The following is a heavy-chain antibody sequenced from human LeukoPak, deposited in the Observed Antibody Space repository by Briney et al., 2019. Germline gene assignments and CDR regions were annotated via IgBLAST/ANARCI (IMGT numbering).Heavy chain of an antibody. V-gene: IGHV1-58*01. D-gene: IGHD5-12*01. Sequence: GASVKVSCKASGFTFTSSAVQWVRQARGQRLEWIGWIVVGSGNTNYAQKFQERVTITRDMSTSTAYMELSSLRSEDTAVYYCAAERGYSGYDDGDRYFDYWGQGTLVTVSS. CDR3: AAERGYSGYDDGDRYFDY. CDR1: GFTFTSSA. CDR2: IVVGSGNT. J-gene: IGHJ4*02.